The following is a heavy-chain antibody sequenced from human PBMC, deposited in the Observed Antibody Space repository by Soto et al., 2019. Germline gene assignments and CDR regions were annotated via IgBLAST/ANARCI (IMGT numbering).Heavy chain of an antibody. V-gene: IGHV1-46*01. J-gene: IGHJ3*02. CDR1: GYTFTSYY. CDR2: VNPSGGST. D-gene: IGHD5-18*01. Sequence: ASVKVSCKASGYTFTSYYMHWVRQAPGQGLEWMGIVNPSGGSTSYAQKFQGRVTMTRATSTSTVYMELSSLRSEDTAVYYCARRLDTAMVTGAFDIWGQGTMVTVSS. CDR3: ARRLDTAMVTGAFDI.